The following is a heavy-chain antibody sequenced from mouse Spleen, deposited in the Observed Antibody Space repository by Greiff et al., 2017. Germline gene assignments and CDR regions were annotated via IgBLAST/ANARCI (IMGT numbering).Heavy chain of an antibody. CDR1: GFTFSSYT. V-gene: IGHV5-6-4*01. CDR2: ISSGGSYT. CDR3: TRDPKGNFDY. Sequence: EVKVVESGGGLVKPGGSLKLSCAASGFTFSSYTMSWVRQTPEKRLEWVATISSGGSYTYYPDSVKGRFTISRDNAKNTLYLQMSSLKSEDTAMYYCTRDPKGNFDYWGQGTTLTVSS. J-gene: IGHJ2*01.